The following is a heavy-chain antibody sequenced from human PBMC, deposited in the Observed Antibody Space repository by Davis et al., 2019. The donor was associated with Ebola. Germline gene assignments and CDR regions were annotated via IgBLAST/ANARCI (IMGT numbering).Heavy chain of an antibody. J-gene: IGHJ4*02. CDR2: INSRSLVM. V-gene: IGHV3-48*03. D-gene: IGHD3-3*01. CDR3: ARGGRSVTPLDE. Sequence: PGGSLRLSCVDSGSGFSGYEMNWVRQAPGKGLEWISYINSRSLVMYYADSVKGRFTFSRDNAKNSLYLQMSSLRVEDTAIYYCARGGRSVTPLDEWGQGTLVTVSS. CDR1: GSGFSGYE.